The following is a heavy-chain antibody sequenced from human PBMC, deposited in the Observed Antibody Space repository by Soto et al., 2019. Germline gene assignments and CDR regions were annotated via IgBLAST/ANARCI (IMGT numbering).Heavy chain of an antibody. D-gene: IGHD2-8*01. Sequence: PSETLSLTCTVSGGSISSYYWSWIRQPAGKGLEWIGRIYTSGSTNYNPSLKSRVTMSVDTSKNQFSLRLTSVTAEDTAVYYCARHEGNGNVWPLDYWGQGILVTVSS. J-gene: IGHJ4*02. CDR3: ARHEGNGNVWPLDY. V-gene: IGHV4-4*07. CDR2: IYTSGST. CDR1: GGSISSYY.